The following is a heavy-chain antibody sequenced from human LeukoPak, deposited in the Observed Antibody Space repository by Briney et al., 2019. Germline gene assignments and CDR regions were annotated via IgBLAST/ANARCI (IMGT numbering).Heavy chain of an antibody. D-gene: IGHD4-17*01. J-gene: IGHJ4*02. CDR3: ARDPTYQSGGDYGEV. CDR1: GYTFTSYY. CDR2: ISPSGGST. V-gene: IGHV1-46*01. Sequence: ASVKVSCKASGYTFTSYYMHWVRQAPGQGLEWMGIISPSGGSTSYAQKFQGRVTMTRDTSTSTVYMELSSLRSEDTAVYYCARDPTYQSGGDYGEVWGQGTLVTVSS.